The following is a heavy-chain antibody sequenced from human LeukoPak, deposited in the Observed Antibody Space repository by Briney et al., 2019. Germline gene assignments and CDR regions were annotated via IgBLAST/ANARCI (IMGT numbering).Heavy chain of an antibody. CDR3: ARQMTSTRLFDS. Sequence: PRRSLRLSCVASGFIFSAHPLHWVRQSPDKGLEWVALIGSDGSKKYYADSVRGRFTVSRENSNNTLFLQMNTLRADDTAVYFCARQMTSTRLFDSWGQGTLVTVSS. CDR2: IGSDGSKK. CDR1: GFIFSAHP. J-gene: IGHJ4*02. V-gene: IGHV3-30*04. D-gene: IGHD5/OR15-5a*01.